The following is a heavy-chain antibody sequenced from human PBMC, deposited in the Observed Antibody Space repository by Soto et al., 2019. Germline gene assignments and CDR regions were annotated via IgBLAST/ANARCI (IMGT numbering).Heavy chain of an antibody. J-gene: IGHJ4*02. CDR2: IRYDGTNK. CDR1: GFTFSSYG. V-gene: IGHV3-33*01. CDR3: ARGIIAGPGRDYFDY. Sequence: QVQLVESGGGVVQPGRSLRLSCAASGFTFSSYGMHWVRQAPGKGLEWVAVIRYDGTNKYYAESVKGRFTISRDNSKNTLYQQMSSLRLDDTAVYYCARGIIAGPGRDYFDYWGQGTLVTVSS. D-gene: IGHD6-13*01.